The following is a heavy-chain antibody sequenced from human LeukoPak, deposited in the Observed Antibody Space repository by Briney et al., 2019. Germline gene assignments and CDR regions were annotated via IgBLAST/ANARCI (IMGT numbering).Heavy chain of an antibody. V-gene: IGHV3-7*01. D-gene: IGHD6-13*01. J-gene: IGHJ4*02. Sequence: GGSLRLSCDASGFTVNSYAMNWVRQAPGKGLEWVANLKQDGSEKHFADSVKGRFTISRDNAENSLYLQMNSLRAEDTAMYYCARGTIAAPGTDYWGQGTLVTVSS. CDR1: GFTVNSYA. CDR2: LKQDGSEK. CDR3: ARGTIAAPGTDY.